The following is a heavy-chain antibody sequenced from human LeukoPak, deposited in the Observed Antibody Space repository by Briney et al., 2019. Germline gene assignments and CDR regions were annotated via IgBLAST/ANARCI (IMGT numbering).Heavy chain of an antibody. J-gene: IGHJ4*02. CDR2: TNPSGGST. D-gene: IGHD1-26*01. CDR3: ASGTYYWCVY. V-gene: IGHV1-46*01. Sequence: ASVKVSCKASGYTFTSYYMHWVRQAPGQGLEWLGMTNPSGGSTTYAQKFQGRVTMTRDTSTSTVYMELSSLRSDDTAVYYCASGTYYWCVYWGQGTLVTVSS. CDR1: GYTFTSYY.